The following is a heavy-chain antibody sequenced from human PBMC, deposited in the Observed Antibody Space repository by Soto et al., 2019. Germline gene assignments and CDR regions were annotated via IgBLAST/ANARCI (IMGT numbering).Heavy chain of an antibody. CDR3: ATPGDYDFWSGDRFDY. J-gene: IGHJ4*02. Sequence: SETLSLTCTVSGGSISSSSYYWGWIRQPPGKGLEWIGSIYYSGSTYYNPSLKSRVTISVDTSKNQFSLKLSSVTAADTAVYYCATPGDYDFWSGDRFDYWGQGALVTVSS. CDR2: IYYSGST. D-gene: IGHD3-3*01. V-gene: IGHV4-39*01. CDR1: GGSISSSSYY.